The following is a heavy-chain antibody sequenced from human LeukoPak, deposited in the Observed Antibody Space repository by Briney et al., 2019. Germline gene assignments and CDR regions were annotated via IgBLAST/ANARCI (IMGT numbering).Heavy chain of an antibody. CDR1: GYTFTCYY. V-gene: IGHV1-2*02. D-gene: IGHD1-26*01. Sequence: GASVKVSCKTSGYTFTCYYMHWVRQAPGQGLEWMGWINPNSGGTNYAQKFQGRVTMTEDTSTDTAYMELSSLRSEDTAVYYCATDLGSGSYLYFDYWGQGTLVTVSS. CDR3: ATDLGSGSYLYFDY. CDR2: INPNSGGT. J-gene: IGHJ4*02.